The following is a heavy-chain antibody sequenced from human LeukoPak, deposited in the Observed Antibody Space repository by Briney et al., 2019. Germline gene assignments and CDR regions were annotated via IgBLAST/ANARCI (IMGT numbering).Heavy chain of an antibody. D-gene: IGHD3-10*01. CDR1: AFSVSSNY. V-gene: IGHV3-53*05. Sequence: GGSLRLSRAASAFSVSSNYMSWVRQAPGKGLEWVSVIYSGGSTYYADSVKGRFTISRDNSKNTLYLQMNSLRAEDTAVYYCARVGRLVGFGELYYWGQGTLVTVSS. J-gene: IGHJ4*02. CDR3: ARVGRLVGFGELYY. CDR2: IYSGGST.